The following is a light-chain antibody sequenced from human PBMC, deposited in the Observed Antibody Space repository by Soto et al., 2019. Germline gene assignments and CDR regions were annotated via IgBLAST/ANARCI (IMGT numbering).Light chain of an antibody. CDR3: QQYESYSTLT. Sequence: DIQITQSPSILSASVGDRVTITCRASQSIRSWLAWYQQKPGKAPKLLIYDAYSLESGVPSRFSGRRSGTEFTLTLAGLQPEDFATYDYQQYESYSTLTFGGGTKVDIK. CDR1: QSIRSW. J-gene: IGKJ4*01. V-gene: IGKV1-5*01. CDR2: DAY.